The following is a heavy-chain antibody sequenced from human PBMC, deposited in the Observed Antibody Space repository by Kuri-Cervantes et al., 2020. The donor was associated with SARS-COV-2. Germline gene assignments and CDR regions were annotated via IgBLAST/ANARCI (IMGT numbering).Heavy chain of an antibody. CDR2: IRYDGSNK. D-gene: IGHD2-2*01. V-gene: IGHV3-30*02. J-gene: IGHJ3*02. CDR1: GFTFSSYG. CDR3: AKDRYQLLPPAAFDI. Sequence: GGSLRLSCAAPGFTFSSYGMHWVRQAPGKGLEWVAFIRYDGSNKYYADSVKGRFTISRDNSKNTLYLQMNSLRAEDKAVYYCAKDRYQLLPPAAFDIWGQGTMVTVSS.